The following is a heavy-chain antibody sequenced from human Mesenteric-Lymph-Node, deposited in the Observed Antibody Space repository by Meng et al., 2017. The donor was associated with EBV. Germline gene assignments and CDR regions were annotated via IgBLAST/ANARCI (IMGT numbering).Heavy chain of an antibody. CDR2: INHSGST. D-gene: IGHD3-22*01. CDR3: ARYSASSGYYND. Sequence: QVQLRQWGAGLLKPSETLSRTCAVYGGSFSGYYWSWIRQPPGKGLEWIGEINHSGSTNYNPSLKSRVTISVDTSKNQFSLKLSSVTAADTAVYYRARYSASSGYYNDWGQGTLVTVSS. V-gene: IGHV4-34*01. J-gene: IGHJ4*02. CDR1: GGSFSGYY.